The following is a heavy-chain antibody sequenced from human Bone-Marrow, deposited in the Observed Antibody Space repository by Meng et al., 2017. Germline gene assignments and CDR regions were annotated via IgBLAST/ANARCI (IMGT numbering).Heavy chain of an antibody. Sequence: ASVKVSCKASGYTFISYGISWVRQAPGQGLEWMGRIITHNGNTNNAQKLQGRVTMTTDTSTSTAYMELRSLRSEDTAVYYCARSNSPYYYGMDVWGQGTTVTVSS. J-gene: IGHJ6*02. V-gene: IGHV1-18*01. CDR3: ARSNSPYYYGMDV. CDR2: IITHNGNT. D-gene: IGHD4-11*01. CDR1: GYTFISYG.